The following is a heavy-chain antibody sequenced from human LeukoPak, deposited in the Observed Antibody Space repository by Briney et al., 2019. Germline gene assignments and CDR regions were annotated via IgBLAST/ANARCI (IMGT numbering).Heavy chain of an antibody. CDR2: IYYSGST. V-gene: IGHV4-39*07. J-gene: IGHJ4*02. Sequence: SETLSLTCAVSGGSISSNSYYWGWIRQPPGKGLEWIGSIYYSGSTYYNPSLKSRVTISVDTSKNQFSLKLSSVTAADTAVYYCARDFPPYYYGSGSYGTYYFDYWGQGTLVTVSS. D-gene: IGHD3-10*01. CDR1: GGSISSNSYY. CDR3: ARDFPPYYYGSGSYGTYYFDY.